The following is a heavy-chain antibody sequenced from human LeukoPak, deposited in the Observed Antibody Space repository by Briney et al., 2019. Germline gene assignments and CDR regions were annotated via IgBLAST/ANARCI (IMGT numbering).Heavy chain of an antibody. Sequence: GVLRLSCAASGFTFSNYVMSWVRPAAGKGLEWVSAISGSDGSTYYADSVKGRFTISRDNSKNTLYLQMNSRRAEDTAVYYCAKVSDDYGDCFDYWGQGTLVTVSS. V-gene: IGHV3-23*01. D-gene: IGHD4-17*01. CDR2: ISGSDGST. J-gene: IGHJ4*02. CDR3: AKVSDDYGDCFDY. CDR1: GFTFSNYV.